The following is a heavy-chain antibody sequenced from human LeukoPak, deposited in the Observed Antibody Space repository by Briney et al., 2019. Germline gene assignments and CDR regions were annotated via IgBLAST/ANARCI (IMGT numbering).Heavy chain of an antibody. CDR1: GPTFTDFW. CDR3: SGRDSSRSPRAY. Sequence: EGSLRLSCAASGPTFTDFWMNWVRLAPGRGLEWLANIKPDGNEKYYVDSVKGRFAISRDNAKNEVYLEMNSLRAEDTGVYYCSGRDSSRSPRAYWGQGTLVSVSS. D-gene: IGHD2-2*01. CDR2: IKPDGNEK. V-gene: IGHV3-7*01. J-gene: IGHJ4*02.